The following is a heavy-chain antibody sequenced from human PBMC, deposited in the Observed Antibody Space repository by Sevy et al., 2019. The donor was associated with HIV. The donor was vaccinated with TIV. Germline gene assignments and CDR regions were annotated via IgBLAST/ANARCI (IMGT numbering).Heavy chain of an antibody. J-gene: IGHJ6*03. D-gene: IGHD1-20*01. V-gene: IGHV3-48*02. CDR3: ARSNWTPSRQLYYYYMDV. Sequence: GGSLRLSCAASGFTFSDYTMNWVRQAPGKGLEWVSAITCSSSTIYYADSVKGRFTFSRDNAKNSLYLQMNSLRDEDTAVYYCARSNWTPSRQLYYYYMDVWGKGTTVTVSS. CDR1: GFTFSDYT. CDR2: ITCSSSTI.